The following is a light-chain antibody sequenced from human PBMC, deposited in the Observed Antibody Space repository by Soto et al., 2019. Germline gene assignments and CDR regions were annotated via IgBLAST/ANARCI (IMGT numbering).Light chain of an antibody. CDR3: SSYTSSSTLDV. J-gene: IGLJ1*01. CDR2: DVS. V-gene: IGLV2-14*01. Sequence: ALTQPASVSGSPGQSITISCTGTSSDVGGYNYVSWYQQHPGKAPKRMIYDVSNRPSGVSNRFSGSKSGNTAFLTISGLQAEDEADYYCSSYTSSSTLDVFGTGTKVT. CDR1: SSDVGGYNY.